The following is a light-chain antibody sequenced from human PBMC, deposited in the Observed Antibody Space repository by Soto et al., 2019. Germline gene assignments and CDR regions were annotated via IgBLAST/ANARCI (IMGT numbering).Light chain of an antibody. V-gene: IGLV1-47*01. CDR2: RTD. CDR3: AAWDDGLRGRV. Sequence: QSVLTQPPSASGTPGQRVTISCSGSSSNIGSSYVYWYQQLPGTAPKLLIYRTDQRPSGVPDRFSGSKSGTSACLAISGLRYEDEADYYRAAWDDGLRGRVFGGGTQLTVL. CDR1: SSNIGSSY. J-gene: IGLJ3*02.